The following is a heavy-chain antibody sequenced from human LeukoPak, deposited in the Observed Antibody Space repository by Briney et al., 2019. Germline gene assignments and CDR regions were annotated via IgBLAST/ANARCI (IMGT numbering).Heavy chain of an antibody. V-gene: IGHV4-59*11. D-gene: IGHD1-26*01. CDR3: GRGGHYFDP. CDR2: ISDSGSN. CDR1: GGSISGHY. J-gene: IGHJ5*02. Sequence: SETLSLTCVVSGGSISGHYWSWIRQPPGEGLEWIGYISDSGSNTYNPSLESRVTILVDTSKKQFSLKLRAVTAADTAGYFCGRGGHYFDPWGQGTLVIVSS.